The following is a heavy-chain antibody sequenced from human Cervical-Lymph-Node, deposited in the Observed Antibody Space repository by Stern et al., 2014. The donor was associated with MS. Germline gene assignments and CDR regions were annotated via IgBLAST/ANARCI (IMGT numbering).Heavy chain of an antibody. CDR1: GGSISSAEYY. CDR3: SRDADGYSLVFGY. CDR2: IHYSGTT. Sequence: QVQLQESGPGLVKPSQTLSLTRAVTGGSISSAEYYWSWIRQSPGKGLERIGYIHYSGTTYYNPSLKSRVTISVDTSKNQFSLKLRSVTAADTAVYYCSRDADGYSLVFGYWGRGTLVTVSS. D-gene: IGHD5-24*01. J-gene: IGHJ4*02. V-gene: IGHV4-30-4*01.